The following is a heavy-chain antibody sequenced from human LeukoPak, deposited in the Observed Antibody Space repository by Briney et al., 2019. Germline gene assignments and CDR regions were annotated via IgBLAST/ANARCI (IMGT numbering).Heavy chain of an antibody. V-gene: IGHV1-2*02. Sequence: ASMKVSCKASGYTFTGYYMHWVRQAPGQGLEWMGWINPNSGGTNYAQKFQGRVTMTRDTSISTAYMELSRLRSDDTAVYYCARDLSSAGSNWFDPWGQGTLVTVSS. D-gene: IGHD1-26*01. J-gene: IGHJ5*02. CDR3: ARDLSSAGSNWFDP. CDR1: GYTFTGYY. CDR2: INPNSGGT.